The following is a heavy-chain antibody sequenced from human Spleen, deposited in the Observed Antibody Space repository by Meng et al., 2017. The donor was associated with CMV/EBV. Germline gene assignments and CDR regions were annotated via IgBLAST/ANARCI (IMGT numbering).Heavy chain of an antibody. CDR3: AKSIYRNDDYQFYGMDV. J-gene: IGHJ6*02. CDR1: GGSISSSSYY. V-gene: IGHV4-39*07. D-gene: IGHD2-21*01. Sequence: GSLRLSCTVSGGSISSSSYYWGWIRQPPGKGLEWIGSIYYSGSTYYNPSLKSRVTISVDTSKNQFSLKLSSVTAADTAVYYCAKSIYRNDDYQFYGMDVWGQGTKVTVSS. CDR2: IYYSGST.